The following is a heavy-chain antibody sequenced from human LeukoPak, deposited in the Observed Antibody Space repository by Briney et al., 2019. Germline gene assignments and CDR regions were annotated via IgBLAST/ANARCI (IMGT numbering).Heavy chain of an antibody. CDR3: AHRRGSYYSKYFHH. J-gene: IGHJ1*01. D-gene: IGHD1-26*01. CDR2: IYWNDDK. V-gene: IGHV2-5*01. CDR1: GFSLSTSGVG. Sequence: SGPTLVNSTQTLTLTFTFSGFSLSTSGVGVGWIRQPPGKALEWLALIYWNDDKHYSPSLKSRLTITKDTSKNQVVLTMTNMDPVDTATYYCAHRRGSYYSKYFHHWGQGTLVTVSS.